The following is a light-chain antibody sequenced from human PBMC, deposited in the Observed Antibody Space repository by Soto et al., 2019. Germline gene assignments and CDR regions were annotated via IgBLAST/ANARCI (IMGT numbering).Light chain of an antibody. V-gene: IGKV3-15*01. CDR1: QSVRSE. CDR2: GAS. J-gene: IGKJ3*01. CDR3: QQYGRSPGLFT. Sequence: EIVMTQSPASLSVSPGERVTLSCRASQSVRSELAWYQQKSGQPPRLLIYGASTRATGIPARFSGSGSGTEFPLTINDLQSEDFAVYYCQQYGRSPGLFTFGPGTKVDIK.